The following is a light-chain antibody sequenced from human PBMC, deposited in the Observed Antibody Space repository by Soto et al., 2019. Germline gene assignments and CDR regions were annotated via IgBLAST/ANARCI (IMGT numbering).Light chain of an antibody. Sequence: QAVVTQEPSLTVSSGGTVTLTCGSSTGAVTTDHFPYWFQQKPGQAPRTLIYDTNNKYSWTPARFSGSLLGDKAALTLSGAQPEDEADYYCLLTYSGARVFGGGTKLTVL. CDR3: LLTYSGARV. CDR2: DTN. V-gene: IGLV7-46*01. J-gene: IGLJ3*02. CDR1: TGAVTTDHF.